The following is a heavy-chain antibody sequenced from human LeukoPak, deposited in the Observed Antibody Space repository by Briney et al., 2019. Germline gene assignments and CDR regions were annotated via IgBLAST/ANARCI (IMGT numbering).Heavy chain of an antibody. D-gene: IGHD3-22*01. CDR1: GGSISSYY. CDR3: ARRGNYYDQAFDY. J-gene: IGHJ4*02. Sequence: SETLSLTCTVSGGSISSYYWSWIRQPPGKGLEWIGYIYYSGSTNYNPSLKSRVTISVDTSKNQFSLKLSSVTAAETAVYYCARRGNYYDQAFDYWGQGTLVTVSS. CDR2: IYYSGST. V-gene: IGHV4-59*08.